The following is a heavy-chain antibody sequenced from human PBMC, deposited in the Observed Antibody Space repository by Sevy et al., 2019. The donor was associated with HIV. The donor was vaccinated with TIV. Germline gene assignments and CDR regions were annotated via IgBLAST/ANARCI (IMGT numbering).Heavy chain of an antibody. CDR3: ARERSCGGACYYFDT. D-gene: IGHD2-21*02. CDR1: GFVFEDYG. J-gene: IGHJ4*02. Sequence: GESLKISCAASGFVFEDYGMNWVRQAPGKGLECVSSINWHGGSTGYADSVKGRFTISRDKAKNSLYLQMNSLRAEDTAIYYCARERSCGGACYYFDTWVQGALVTVSS. CDR2: INWHGGST. V-gene: IGHV3-20*04.